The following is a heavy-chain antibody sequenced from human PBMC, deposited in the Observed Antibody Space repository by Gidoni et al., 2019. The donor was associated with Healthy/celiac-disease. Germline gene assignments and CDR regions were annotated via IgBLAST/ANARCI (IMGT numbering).Heavy chain of an antibody. CDR2: IGTAGDP. V-gene: IGHV3-13*05. D-gene: IGHD6-6*01. CDR1: GFTFSSYD. J-gene: IGHJ6*02. CDR3: ARGDSSSGYYGMDV. Sequence: EVQLVESGGGLVQPGGSLSLSCAASGFTFSSYDMHWVRQATGKGLEWVSAIGTAGDPYYPGSVKGRFTISRENAKNSLYLQMNSLRAGDTAVYYCARGDSSSGYYGMDVWGQGTTVTVSS.